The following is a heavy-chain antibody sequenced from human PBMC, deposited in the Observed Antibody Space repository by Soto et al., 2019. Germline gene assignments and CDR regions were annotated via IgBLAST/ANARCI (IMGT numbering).Heavy chain of an antibody. V-gene: IGHV4-39*01. J-gene: IGHJ5*02. CDR2: IHYSGST. D-gene: IGHD2-15*01. CDR1: GGSISSSSYY. Sequence: QLQLQEAGPGLVKPSETLSLTCTVSGGSISSSSYYWGWIRQPPGKGLEWIGSIHYSGSTYYNPSLKSRVTIYVDTSKNKFSLKVSSVTAADTAVYYCARANDVAALSNWFDPWGQGTLVTVSS. CDR3: ARANDVAALSNWFDP.